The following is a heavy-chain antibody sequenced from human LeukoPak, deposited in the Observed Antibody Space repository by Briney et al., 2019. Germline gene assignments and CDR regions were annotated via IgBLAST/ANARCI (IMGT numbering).Heavy chain of an antibody. CDR3: AREFGEFCFDY. CDR1: GFTFSSYW. D-gene: IGHD3-10*01. CDR2: IKQDGSEK. V-gene: IGHV3-7*01. J-gene: IGHJ4*02. Sequence: GGSLRLSCAASGFTFSSYWMSWVRQAPRKGLEWVANIKQDGSEKYYVDSVKGRFTISRDNAKNSLYLQMNSLRAEDTAVYYCAREFGEFCFDYWGQGTLVTVSS.